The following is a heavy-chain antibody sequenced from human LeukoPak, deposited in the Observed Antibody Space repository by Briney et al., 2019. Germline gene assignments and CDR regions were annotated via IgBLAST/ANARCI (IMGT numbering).Heavy chain of an antibody. V-gene: IGHV1-69*04. CDR3: ARGQEGTLRYFDWFFDP. D-gene: IGHD3-9*01. CDR2: IIPILGIA. Sequence: GSSVKVSCKASGGTFSSYAISWVRQAPGQGLEWMGRIIPILGIANYAQKFQGRVTITADKSTSTAYMELSSLRSEDTAVYYCARGQEGTLRYFDWFFDPWGQGTPVTASS. J-gene: IGHJ5*02. CDR1: GGTFSSYA.